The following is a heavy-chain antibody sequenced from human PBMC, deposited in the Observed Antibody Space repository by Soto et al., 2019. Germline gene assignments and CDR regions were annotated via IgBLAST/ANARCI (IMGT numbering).Heavy chain of an antibody. CDR1: RFTFSDYY. D-gene: IGHD5-18*01. CDR2: ISQTGSDI. CDR3: AKTAREVDY. J-gene: IGHJ4*02. V-gene: IGHV3-11*01. Sequence: QVQLVESGGALVQPGGSLRLSCAASRFTFSDYYMTWIRQAPGKGLEWVSYISQTGSDIYYADSVRGRFTVSRDNAKNLLYLQMNSLRAEDTAVYYCAKTAREVDYWGPGTLVTVSS.